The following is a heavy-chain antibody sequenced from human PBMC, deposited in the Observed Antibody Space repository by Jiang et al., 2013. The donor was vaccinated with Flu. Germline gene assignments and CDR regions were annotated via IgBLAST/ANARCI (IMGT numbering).Heavy chain of an antibody. D-gene: IGHD2-2*01. V-gene: IGHV3-23*01. Sequence: KGLEWVSRIRGFGTGTYYADSVKGRFTISRDNPKSTLYLQMNSLRAEDTAIYYCARDDASDWYFDLWGRGTLVTVSS. J-gene: IGHJ2*01. CDR2: IRGFGTGT. CDR3: ARDDASDWYFDL.